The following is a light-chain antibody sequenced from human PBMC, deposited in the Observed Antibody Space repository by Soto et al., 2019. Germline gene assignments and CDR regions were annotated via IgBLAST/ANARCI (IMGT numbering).Light chain of an antibody. CDR2: WAS. J-gene: IGKJ5*01. CDR3: QQYHSDPIT. V-gene: IGKV4-1*01. CDR1: QSVLSSSNNKNY. Sequence: DFVMTQSPDSLAVSLGERATINCKSSQSVLSSSNNKNYLAWFQQKPGQPPKLLIYWASARKPGVPDRFIGSGSGTDFTLTITSLQAEDVAVYYCQQYHSDPITLGQGTRLEIK.